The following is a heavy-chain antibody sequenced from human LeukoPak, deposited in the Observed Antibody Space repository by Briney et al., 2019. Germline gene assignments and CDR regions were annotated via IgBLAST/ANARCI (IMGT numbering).Heavy chain of an antibody. CDR2: VYHSGST. J-gene: IGHJ4*02. CDR1: GYSISSGYY. V-gene: IGHV4-38-2*02. CDR3: AREYYYGSGTFGY. D-gene: IGHD3-10*01. Sequence: SETLSLTCSVTGYSISSGYYWGWIRQPPGKGLEWIGSVYHSGSTYFNPSLKSRVTIPVDTSKNHFSLKMSSVTAADTAIYYCAREYYYGSGTFGYWGQGTLVTVSS.